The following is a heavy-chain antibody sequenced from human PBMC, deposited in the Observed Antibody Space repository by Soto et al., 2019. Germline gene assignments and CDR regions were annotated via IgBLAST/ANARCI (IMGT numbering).Heavy chain of an antibody. CDR2: ISYDGSNK. V-gene: IGHV3-30-3*01. Sequence: GGSLRLSCAASGFTFSSYAMHWVRQAPGKGLEWVAVISYDGSNKYYADSVKGRFTISRDNSKNTLYLQMNSLRAEDTAVYYCARDRLWQQLVLNYYYYGMDVWGQGTTVTVSS. J-gene: IGHJ6*02. CDR3: ARDRLWQQLVLNYYYYGMDV. D-gene: IGHD6-13*01. CDR1: GFTFSSYA.